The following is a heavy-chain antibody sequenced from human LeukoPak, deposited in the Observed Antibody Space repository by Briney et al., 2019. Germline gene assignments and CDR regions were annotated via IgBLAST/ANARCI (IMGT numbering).Heavy chain of an antibody. CDR3: ARDPPIAVADHFDY. V-gene: IGHV3-21*01. CDR2: ISSSSSYI. D-gene: IGHD6-19*01. Sequence: PGGSLRLSCAASGFTFSSYSMNWVRQAPGKGLEWVSSISSSSSYIYYADSVKGRFTISRDNAKNSLYLQMNSLRAEDTAVYYCARDPPIAVADHFDYWGQGTLVTVSS. J-gene: IGHJ4*02. CDR1: GFTFSSYS.